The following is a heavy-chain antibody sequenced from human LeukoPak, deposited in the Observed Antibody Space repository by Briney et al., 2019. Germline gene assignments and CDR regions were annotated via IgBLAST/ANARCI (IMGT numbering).Heavy chain of an antibody. J-gene: IGHJ4*02. Sequence: SETLSLTCTVSGGSISSYYWSCIRQPPGKGLEWLGYISYSGSTNFNPCLKSRVSISVDTSKHQFSLKLTSATAADTAVYYCAKYVWGSYPTFEDYWGQGTLVTVSS. CDR3: AKYVWGSYPTFEDY. V-gene: IGHV4-59*01. D-gene: IGHD3-16*02. CDR2: ISYSGST. CDR1: GGSISSYY.